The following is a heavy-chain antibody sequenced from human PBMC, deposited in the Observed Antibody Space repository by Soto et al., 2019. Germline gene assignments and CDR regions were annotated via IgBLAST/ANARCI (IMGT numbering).Heavy chain of an antibody. D-gene: IGHD4-17*01. J-gene: IGHJ6*02. Sequence: QVQLVQSGAEVKKPGSSVKVSCKASGGTFSSYAISWVRQAPGQGLEWMGGIIPSFGTATYAQKFQGRVTITADESTSTAYMELSSLRSEDTAVYYCARSSYGNYVSYYYGMDVWGQGTTVTVSS. CDR3: ARSSYGNYVSYYYGMDV. CDR2: IIPSFGTA. V-gene: IGHV1-69*01. CDR1: GGTFSSYA.